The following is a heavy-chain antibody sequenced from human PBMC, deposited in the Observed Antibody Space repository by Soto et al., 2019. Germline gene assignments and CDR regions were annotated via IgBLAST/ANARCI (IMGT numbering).Heavy chain of an antibody. D-gene: IGHD6-6*01. V-gene: IGHV2-5*02. CDR1: GFSLSTSGVG. Sequence: QITLKESGPTLVKPTQTLTLTCTFSGFSLSTSGVGVGWIRQPPGKALEWLALIYWDDDKRDSPFLKSRLTITKDTSKNQVVLTMTNMHPVDTATYYCAHSPYSRSSYYFDYWGQGTLVTVSS. CDR2: IYWDDDK. J-gene: IGHJ4*02. CDR3: AHSPYSRSSYYFDY.